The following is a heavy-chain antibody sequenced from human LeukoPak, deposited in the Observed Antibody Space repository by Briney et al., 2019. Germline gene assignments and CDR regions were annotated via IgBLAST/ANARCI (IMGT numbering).Heavy chain of an antibody. CDR3: ARDRESSSWFDY. V-gene: IGHV3-21*01. CDR2: ISSSSSYI. J-gene: IGHJ4*02. D-gene: IGHD6-13*01. CDR1: GFTFSSYN. Sequence: PGGSLRLSCAASGFTFSSYNMNWVRQAPGKGLEWVSSISSSSSYIYYADTVKGRFTISRDNAKNSLYLQMNSLRAEDTAVYYCARDRESSSWFDYWGQGTLVTVSS.